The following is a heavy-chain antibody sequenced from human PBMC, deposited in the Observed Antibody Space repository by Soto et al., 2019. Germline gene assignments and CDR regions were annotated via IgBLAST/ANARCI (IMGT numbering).Heavy chain of an antibody. CDR2: IGNRGTGI. CDR3: ARDLRAVCMASRFDP. V-gene: IGHV3-11*01. J-gene: IGHJ5*02. D-gene: IGHD2-8*01. Sequence: QVQLVESGGGLVKPGGSLRLSCAASGFTFGDYYMTWIRQAPGKGLEWVSFIGNRGTGIYYADSVKGRFTIFRDNAKNSLYLQMNSLRAEDTDMYYCARDLRAVCMASRFDPWGQGTLVTVSS. CDR1: GFTFGDYY.